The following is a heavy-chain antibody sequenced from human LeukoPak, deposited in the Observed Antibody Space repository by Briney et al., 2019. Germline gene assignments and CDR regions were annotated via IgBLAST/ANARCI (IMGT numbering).Heavy chain of an antibody. D-gene: IGHD3-3*01. CDR1: GYTFINSG. CDR3: ARQFWSDGENAFDI. CDR2: ISPYNGNT. V-gene: IGHV1-18*01. Sequence: ASVKVSCKASGYTFINSGISWVRQAPGQGLEWMGWISPYNGNTDYALKFQDRVTMTTDTSTSTAYMELRSLRSDDTALYYCARQFWSDGENAFDIWGQGTMVTVSA. J-gene: IGHJ3*02.